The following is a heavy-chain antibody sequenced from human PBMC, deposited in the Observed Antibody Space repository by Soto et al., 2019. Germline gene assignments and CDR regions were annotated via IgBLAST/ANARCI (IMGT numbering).Heavy chain of an antibody. D-gene: IGHD2-2*01. CDR2: INPNSGGT. CDR3: ARAGRVVPAAISGMDV. Sequence: ASVKVSCAASGYTFTGYYMHWVRQAPGQGLEWMGWINPNSGGTNYAQKFQGWVTMTRDTSISTAYMELSRLRSDDTAVYYCARAGRVVPAAISGMDVWGQGTMVTVSS. CDR1: GYTFTGYY. V-gene: IGHV1-2*04. J-gene: IGHJ6*02.